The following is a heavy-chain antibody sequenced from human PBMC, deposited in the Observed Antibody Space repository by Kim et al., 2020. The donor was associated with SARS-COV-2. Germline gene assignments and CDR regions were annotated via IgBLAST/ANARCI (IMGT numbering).Heavy chain of an antibody. Sequence: GGSLRLSCAASGFTFGSYTMNWVRQAPGKGLDWVSAISGSGLSTYYTDSVKGRFTISRDRSKNTLYLQMNSLRAEDTAVYYCAKAYCNSASCRPSYYYAMDVWGQGTTVTVSS. CDR2: ISGSGLST. D-gene: IGHD2-2*01. CDR1: GFTFGSYT. J-gene: IGHJ6*02. V-gene: IGHV3-23*01. CDR3: AKAYCNSASCRPSYYYAMDV.